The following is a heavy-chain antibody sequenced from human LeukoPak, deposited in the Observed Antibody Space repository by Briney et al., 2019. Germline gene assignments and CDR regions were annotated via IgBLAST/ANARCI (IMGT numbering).Heavy chain of an antibody. Sequence: SQTLSLTCAISGDSVSSNSCAWNWIRQSPARSLEWLGRTYYTSEGYNGYAVSVKSRITINPDTSKNQLSLQLNSVTTEDTAVYYCARDPGIAAAGTGYYYYYYGMDVWGQGTTVTVSS. J-gene: IGHJ6*02. CDR1: GDSVSSNSCA. D-gene: IGHD6-13*01. CDR2: TYYTSEGYN. CDR3: ARDPGIAAAGTGYYYYYYGMDV. V-gene: IGHV6-1*01.